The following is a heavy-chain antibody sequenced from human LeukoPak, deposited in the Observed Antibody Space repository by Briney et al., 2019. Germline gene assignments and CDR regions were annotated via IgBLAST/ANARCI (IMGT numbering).Heavy chain of an antibody. CDR1: GYTFTSYG. Sequence: ASVKVSCKASGYTFTSYGISWVRQAPGQGLEWMAWMNPNNGYTGSAQKFQGRLTITRDTSISTAYMELTSLRFEDTAVYYCVRSGTTIFGVVTDTQDYWGQGTLVTVSS. V-gene: IGHV1-8*02. CDR2: MNPNNGYT. CDR3: VRSGTTIFGVVTDTQDY. J-gene: IGHJ4*02. D-gene: IGHD3-3*01.